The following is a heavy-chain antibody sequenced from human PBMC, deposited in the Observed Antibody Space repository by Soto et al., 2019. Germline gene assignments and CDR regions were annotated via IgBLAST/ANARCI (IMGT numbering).Heavy chain of an antibody. V-gene: IGHV4-59*01. CDR2: TYHRGST. CDR3: ARIGGYHGPLDY. Sequence: LSVTCSASRVSLSSYFWSWIRQAPGRGLEWIGYTYHRGSTNYSPSLRSRVAISLDTSENQFSLKVISVTAADTAVYYCARIGGYHGPLDYWGQGTLVTVSS. J-gene: IGHJ4*02. D-gene: IGHD6-25*01. CDR1: RVSLSSYF.